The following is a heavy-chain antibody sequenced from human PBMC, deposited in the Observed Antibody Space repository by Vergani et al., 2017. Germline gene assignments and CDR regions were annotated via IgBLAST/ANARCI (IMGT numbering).Heavy chain of an antibody. J-gene: IGHJ6*02. CDR3: ARGSSSWKRLRTYYYGMDV. V-gene: IGHV3-7*01. Sequence: VQLVESGGGLVQPGGSLRLSCAASGFTFSSYWMSWVRQAPGKGLEWVANIKQDGSEKYYVDSVKGRFTISRDNAKNSLYLQMNSLRAEDTAVYYCARGSSSWKRLRTYYYGMDVWGQGTTVTVSS. CDR2: IKQDGSEK. D-gene: IGHD6-13*01. CDR1: GFTFSSYW.